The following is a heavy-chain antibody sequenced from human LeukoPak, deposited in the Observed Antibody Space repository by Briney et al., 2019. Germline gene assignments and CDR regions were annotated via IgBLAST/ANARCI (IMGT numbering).Heavy chain of an antibody. CDR2: IYPRDGST. CDR3: ARDQEGFDY. V-gene: IGHV1-46*01. Sequence: ASVKVSCKASGYTFTSNYKHWVRQAPGQGLEWMGMIYPRDGSTSYAQKFQGRVAVTRDTSTSTVHMELSGLRSEDTAVYYCARDQEGFDYRGQGTLVTVSS. CDR1: GYTFTSNY. J-gene: IGHJ4*02.